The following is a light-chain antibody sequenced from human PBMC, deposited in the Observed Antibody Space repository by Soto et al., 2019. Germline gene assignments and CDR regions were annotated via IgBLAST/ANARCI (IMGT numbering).Light chain of an antibody. V-gene: IGKV1-5*03. J-gene: IGKJ1*01. CDR1: QSISSL. CDR2: KAS. Sequence: DIQMTQSPSTLSASVGDRLTITCRASQSISSLLALYQQKPGKVPKLLIYKASRLESGVPSRFSGSGSGPTLLLTISCRQPDDFETYFCKLYISYSWTLCLGNKVEI. CDR3: KLYISYSWT.